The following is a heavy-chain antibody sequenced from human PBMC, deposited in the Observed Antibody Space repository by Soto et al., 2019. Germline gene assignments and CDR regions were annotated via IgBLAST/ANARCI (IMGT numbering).Heavy chain of an antibody. J-gene: IGHJ6*02. V-gene: IGHV1-69*04. CDR3: ARDAVSQRDGYNPYYYYGMDV. D-gene: IGHD5-12*01. Sequence: ASVKVSCKASGGTFSSYTISWVRQAPGQGLEWMGRIIPILGIANYAQKFQGRVTITADKSTSTAYMELSSLRSEDTAVYYCARDAVSQRDGYNPYYYYGMDVWGQGTTVTVSS. CDR1: GGTFSSYT. CDR2: IIPILGIA.